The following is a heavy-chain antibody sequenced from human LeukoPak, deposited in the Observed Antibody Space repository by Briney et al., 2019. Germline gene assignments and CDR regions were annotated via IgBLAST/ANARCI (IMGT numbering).Heavy chain of an antibody. Sequence: GGSLRLSCAASGFTFSSYAMSWVRQAPGKGLEWVSAISGSGGSTYYADSVKGRFTISRDNSKSTLYLQMNSLRAEDTAVYYCAKSYYYDSSAYYYGIFDYWGQGTLVTVSS. CDR1: GFTFSSYA. V-gene: IGHV3-23*01. CDR2: ISGSGGST. CDR3: AKSYYYDSSAYYYGIFDY. J-gene: IGHJ4*02. D-gene: IGHD3-22*01.